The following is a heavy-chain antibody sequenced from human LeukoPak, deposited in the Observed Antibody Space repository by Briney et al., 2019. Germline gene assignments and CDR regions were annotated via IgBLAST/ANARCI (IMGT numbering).Heavy chain of an antibody. Sequence: GGSLRLSCAASGFTFSSYAMNWVRQAPGKGLEWISAISGSGGSTYYADSVKGRFTISRDNSKNTLYLQMSSLRAEDTAVYYCAKDRNWNYIFDYWGQGTLVTVSS. V-gene: IGHV3-23*01. CDR3: AKDRNWNYIFDY. J-gene: IGHJ4*02. CDR2: ISGSGGST. D-gene: IGHD1-7*01. CDR1: GFTFSSYA.